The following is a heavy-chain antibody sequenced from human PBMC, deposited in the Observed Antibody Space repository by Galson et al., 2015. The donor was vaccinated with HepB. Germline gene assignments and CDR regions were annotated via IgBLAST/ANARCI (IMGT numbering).Heavy chain of an antibody. J-gene: IGHJ4*02. CDR2: IYWDDDK. Sequence: PALVKPTQTLTLTCTFSGFSLSTSGVGVGWIRQPPGKALEWLALIYWDDDKRYSPSLKSRLTITKDTSKNQVVLTMTNMDPVDTATYYFAPGMLATTHGVAYFDYWGQGTLVTVSS. D-gene: IGHD5-12*01. CDR1: GFSLSTSGVG. CDR3: APGMLATTHGVAYFDY. V-gene: IGHV2-5*02.